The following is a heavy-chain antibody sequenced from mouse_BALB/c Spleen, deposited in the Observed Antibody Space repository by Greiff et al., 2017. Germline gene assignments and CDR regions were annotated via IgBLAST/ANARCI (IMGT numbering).Heavy chain of an antibody. J-gene: IGHJ3*01. CDR3: SRSDYGSSPAWFAY. Sequence: EVKVVESGGGLVQPGGSMKLSCVASGFTFSNYWMNWVRQSPEKGLEWVAEIRLKSNNYATHYAESVKGRFTISRDDSKSSVYLQMNNLRAEDTGIYYCSRSDYGSSPAWFAYWGQGTLVTVSA. CDR2: IRLKSNNYAT. V-gene: IGHV6-6*02. D-gene: IGHD1-1*01. CDR1: GFTFSNYW.